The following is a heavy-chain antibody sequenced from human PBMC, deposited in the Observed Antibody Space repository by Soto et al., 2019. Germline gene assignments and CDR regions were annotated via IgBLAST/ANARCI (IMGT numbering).Heavy chain of an antibody. J-gene: IGHJ6*02. V-gene: IGHV1-69*06. CDR2: IIPISETT. CDR3: ARALLSHSYDSGGYDSYFHAMDV. Sequence: SVKVSCKASGGTFSSLDINWVRQAPGQGLEWMGGIIPISETTNYAQIFQGRVSIVADTSTSTAYMELSRLRSEDTAVYYCARALLSHSYDSGGYDSYFHAMDVWGQGTPVTVSS. D-gene: IGHD3-22*01. CDR1: GGTFSSLD.